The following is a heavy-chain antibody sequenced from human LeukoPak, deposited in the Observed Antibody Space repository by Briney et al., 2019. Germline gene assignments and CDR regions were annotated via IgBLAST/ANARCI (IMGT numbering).Heavy chain of an antibody. J-gene: IGHJ3*02. Sequence: PGGSLRLSCAASGFTVSSNYMSWVRQAPGKGLEWVSVIYSGGSTYYADSVKSRFTISRDNSKNTLYLQMNSLRAEDTAVYYCARDLGVAAAGPEAFDIWGQGTMVTVSS. CDR2: IYSGGST. CDR1: GFTVSSNY. CDR3: ARDLGVAAAGPEAFDI. D-gene: IGHD6-13*01. V-gene: IGHV3-66*01.